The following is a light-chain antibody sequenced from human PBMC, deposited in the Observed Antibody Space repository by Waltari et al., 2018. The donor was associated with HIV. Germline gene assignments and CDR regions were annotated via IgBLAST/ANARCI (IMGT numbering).Light chain of an antibody. CDR1: SSDVGSYNL. CDR2: EGS. CDR3: CSYAGSSTLV. J-gene: IGLJ3*02. V-gene: IGLV2-23*01. Sequence: QSALTQPASVSGSPGQSITLSCPGTSSDVGSYNLFSWYQQPPGKAPKLMIYEGSKRPSGVSNRFSGSKSGNTASLTISGLQAEDEADYYCCSYAGSSTLVFGGGTKLTVL.